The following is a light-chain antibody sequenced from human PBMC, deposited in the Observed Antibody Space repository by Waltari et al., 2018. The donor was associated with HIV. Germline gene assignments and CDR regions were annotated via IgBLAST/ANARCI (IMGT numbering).Light chain of an antibody. Sequence: QSALTQPAYVSGSPGQSITISCTGPTSDADSFDYVSWYQQHPGKVPTLLIYEVSLLPSGVSNRCSASNSGNTTSLTISGLQAEDEAVYYCGSYTATNSMMFGGGTKLTVL. J-gene: IGLJ3*02. CDR2: EVS. CDR3: GSYTATNSMM. V-gene: IGLV2-14*01. CDR1: TSDADSFDY.